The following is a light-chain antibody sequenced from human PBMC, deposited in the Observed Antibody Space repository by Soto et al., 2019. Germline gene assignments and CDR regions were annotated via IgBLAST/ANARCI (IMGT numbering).Light chain of an antibody. Sequence: EIGLTQSPRTLSLSPRERASLSCRASQRISSTLLAWYQQKPGQAPRLLIYGATSRATGIPDRFSGSGSGTDFTVTIGRREAEDFAMYYCQQCGGSPTCGQGTKVEVK. V-gene: IGKV3-20*01. J-gene: IGKJ1*01. CDR1: QRISSTL. CDR3: QQCGGSPT. CDR2: GAT.